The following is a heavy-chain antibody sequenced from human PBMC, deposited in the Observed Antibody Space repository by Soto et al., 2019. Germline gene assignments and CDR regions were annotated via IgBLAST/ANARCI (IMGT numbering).Heavy chain of an antibody. CDR1: GYTFTSYY. CDR2: INPSGGST. Sequence: ASVKVSCKASGYTFTSYYMHWVRQAPGQGLEWMGIINPSGGSTSYAQKFQGRVTMTRDTSTSTVYTELSSLRSEDTAVYYCARNYYYDSSGYQIFDPWGQGTLVTVSS. CDR3: ARNYYYDSSGYQIFDP. D-gene: IGHD3-22*01. J-gene: IGHJ5*02. V-gene: IGHV1-46*03.